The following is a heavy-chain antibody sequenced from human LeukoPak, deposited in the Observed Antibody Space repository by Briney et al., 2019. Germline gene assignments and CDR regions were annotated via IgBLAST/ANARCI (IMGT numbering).Heavy chain of an antibody. J-gene: IGHJ3*02. Sequence: PSETLSLTCTVSGGSISSGGYYWSWIRQHPGKGLEWIGYIYYSGSTYYNPSLKSRVTISVDTSKNQFSLKLSPVTAADTAVYYCARVVVAAPRAFDIWGQGTMVTVSS. CDR3: ARVVVAAPRAFDI. D-gene: IGHD2-15*01. V-gene: IGHV4-31*03. CDR1: GGSISSGGYY. CDR2: IYYSGST.